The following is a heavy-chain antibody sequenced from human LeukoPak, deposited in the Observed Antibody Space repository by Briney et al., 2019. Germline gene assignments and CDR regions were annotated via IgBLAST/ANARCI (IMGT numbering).Heavy chain of an antibody. V-gene: IGHV4-38-2*01. J-gene: IGHJ5*02. CDR3: ARVLGGAWFDP. Sequence: SETLSLTCAVSGYSISSGYYWGWVRQPPGKGLEWIGSIYHSGSTYYNPSLKSRVTISVDTSKNQFSLKLSSVTAADTAVYYCARVLGGAWFDPWGQGTLVTVSS. D-gene: IGHD2-8*02. CDR1: GYSISSGYY. CDR2: IYHSGST.